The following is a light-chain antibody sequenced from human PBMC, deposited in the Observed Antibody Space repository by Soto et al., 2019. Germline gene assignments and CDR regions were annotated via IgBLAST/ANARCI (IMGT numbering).Light chain of an antibody. V-gene: IGKV1-16*02. CDR3: QQYKTYPYT. J-gene: IGKJ3*01. CDR1: QGINNY. Sequence: DIQMTQSPSSLSASVGDRVTITCRASQGINNYLTWFQQKPGKAPKSLIYGASKLQSGVPSKFSGSGSGTDFTLTISSLQPEDFATYYCQQYKTYPYTFGPGTKSGHQT. CDR2: GAS.